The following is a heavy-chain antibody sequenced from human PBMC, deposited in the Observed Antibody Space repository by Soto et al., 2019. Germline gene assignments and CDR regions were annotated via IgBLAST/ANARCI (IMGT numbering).Heavy chain of an antibody. CDR1: GGSISSGGYY. CDR2: IYYSGST. D-gene: IGHD3-22*01. V-gene: IGHV4-31*03. Sequence: SETLSLTCTVSGGSISSGGYYWSWIRQHPGKGLEWIGYIYYSGSTYYNPSLKSRVTISVDTSKNQFSLRLSSVTAADTVVYYCARDLFLSSGPVVWGQGTLVTVS. J-gene: IGHJ4*02. CDR3: ARDLFLSSGPVV.